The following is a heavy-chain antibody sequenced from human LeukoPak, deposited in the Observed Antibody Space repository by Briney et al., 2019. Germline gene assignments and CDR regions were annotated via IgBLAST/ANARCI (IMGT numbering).Heavy chain of an antibody. V-gene: IGHV4-38-2*01. D-gene: IGHD3-10*01. CDR3: ARTQLRGFYFDY. CDR1: GYSISSGYY. CDR2: IYHTAST. J-gene: IGHJ4*02. Sequence: SETLSFTCAVSGYSISSGYYWGWIRQPPGKWLEWIGSIYHTASTSYNPSRKSRVTTSVHTSKNQFSLKLSSVTAADTAVYYCARTQLRGFYFDYWGQETLVTVSS.